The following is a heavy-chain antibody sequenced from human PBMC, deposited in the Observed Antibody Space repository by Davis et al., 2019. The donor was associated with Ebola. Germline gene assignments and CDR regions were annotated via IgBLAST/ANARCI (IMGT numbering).Heavy chain of an antibody. D-gene: IGHD6-19*01. CDR2: ISGNDGDT. Sequence: PGGSLRLSCAASGFTLSAYAMHWVRQVPGKGPEWVSSISGNDGDTQYADSVKGRFTISRDKSKNTLYLQMNNVRAEDTAVYYCAKDMAGIMYWFDSWGPGTLVTVSS. CDR3: AKDMAGIMYWFDS. CDR1: GFTLSAYA. J-gene: IGHJ5*01. V-gene: IGHV3-23*01.